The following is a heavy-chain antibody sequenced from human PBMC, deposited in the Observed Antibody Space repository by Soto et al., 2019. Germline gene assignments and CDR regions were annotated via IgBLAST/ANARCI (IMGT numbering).Heavy chain of an antibody. Sequence: PGGSLRLSCSASGFTFSNYAIRWVRQAPGKGLEYVSTISPNGGSTYYADSVKGRFAISRDNSKNTLYLQMSSLRAEDTAVYYCVKGEYYYDSGAYYPFDYWGQGTLVTVSS. V-gene: IGHV3-64D*06. CDR3: VKGEYYYDSGAYYPFDY. D-gene: IGHD3-22*01. CDR2: ISPNGGST. CDR1: GFTFSNYA. J-gene: IGHJ4*02.